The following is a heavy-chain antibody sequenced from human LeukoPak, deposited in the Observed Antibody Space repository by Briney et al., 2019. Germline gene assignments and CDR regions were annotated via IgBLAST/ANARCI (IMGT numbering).Heavy chain of an antibody. D-gene: IGHD2-21*01. J-gene: IGHJ3*02. CDR1: GYTFTGYY. V-gene: IGHV1-2*02. Sequence: GASVKVSCKASGYTFTGYYMHWVRQAPGQGRECMGWINPNSGGTNYAQKFQGRVTMTRDTSISTAYMELSRLRSDDTAVYYCAREVPTYCGGDCYLNHDAFDIWGQGTMVTVSS. CDR2: INPNSGGT. CDR3: AREVPTYCGGDCYLNHDAFDI.